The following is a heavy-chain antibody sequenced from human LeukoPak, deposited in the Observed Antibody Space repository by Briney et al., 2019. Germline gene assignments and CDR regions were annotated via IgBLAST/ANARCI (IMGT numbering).Heavy chain of an antibody. D-gene: IGHD1-26*01. J-gene: IGHJ4*02. CDR2: ISGSGGST. CDR3: AKDLKYTGSLRIADF. V-gene: IGHV3-23*01. Sequence: GGSLRLSCAASGFTFSSYAMSWVRQAPGKGLGWVSLISGSGGSTNYADSVKGRFTISRDNSKNMLYVQMNSLRAEDTAVYYCAKDLKYTGSLRIADFWGQGTLVTVSS. CDR1: GFTFSSYA.